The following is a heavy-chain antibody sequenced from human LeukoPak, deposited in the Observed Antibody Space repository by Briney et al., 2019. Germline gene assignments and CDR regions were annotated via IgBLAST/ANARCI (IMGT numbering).Heavy chain of an antibody. Sequence: ASVKVSCKASGYIFNNYGISWVRQAPGQGLEWLGWISGYNGNTNYAQKLQGRVTMTTDTSTSTAYMELRSLRSDDTAVYYCARAAPSDAFDIWGQGTMVTVSS. CDR2: ISGYNGNT. CDR3: ARAAPSDAFDI. J-gene: IGHJ3*02. V-gene: IGHV1-18*01. CDR1: GYIFNNYG.